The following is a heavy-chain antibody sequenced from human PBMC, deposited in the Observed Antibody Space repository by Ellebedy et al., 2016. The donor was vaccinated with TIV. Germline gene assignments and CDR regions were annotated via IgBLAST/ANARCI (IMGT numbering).Heavy chain of an antibody. V-gene: IGHV2-70*04. J-gene: IGHJ3*02. CDR3: ALIRRYAFDI. CDR2: IDWDDDK. Sequence: SGPTLVKPTQTLTLTCTFSGLSVNTDGMRVNWIRQPPGKALEWLARIDWDDDKFYRTSLKTRLTISKDTSRNQVVLTMTNVDPVDTGTDYCALIRRYAFDIWGQGTMVTVSS. CDR1: GLSVNTDGMR.